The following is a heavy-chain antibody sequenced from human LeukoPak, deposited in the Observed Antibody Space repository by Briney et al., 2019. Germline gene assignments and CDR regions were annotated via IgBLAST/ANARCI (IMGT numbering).Heavy chain of an antibody. V-gene: IGHV3-7*01. CDR3: ARPRRGNSGDFFDL. CDR2: IKEDGSDK. CDR1: GFTFSDFW. D-gene: IGHD4-23*01. Sequence: GGSLRLSCAASGFTFSDFWMTWVRQAPGKGLESVAYIKEDGSDKYYEDSVRGRFTISRDNAKSSLDLQMRSLRVEDTAVHYCARPRRGNSGDFFDLWGPGNLVTVSS. J-gene: IGHJ4*02.